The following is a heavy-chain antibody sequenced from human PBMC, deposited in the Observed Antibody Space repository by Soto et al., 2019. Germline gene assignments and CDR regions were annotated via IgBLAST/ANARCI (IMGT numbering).Heavy chain of an antibody. J-gene: IGHJ4*02. V-gene: IGHV1-18*01. Sequence: QVQLVQSGAEMKKPGASVKVSCKASGYTFTSYGISWVRQAPVQGLEWMGWISAYNGNTNYAQKLQGRVTMTTDTSTSTAYMELRSLRSDDTAVYYCARDGGYCISTSCYSDYFDYWGQGTLVTVSS. CDR1: GYTFTSYG. CDR2: ISAYNGNT. D-gene: IGHD2-2*01. CDR3: ARDGGYCISTSCYSDYFDY.